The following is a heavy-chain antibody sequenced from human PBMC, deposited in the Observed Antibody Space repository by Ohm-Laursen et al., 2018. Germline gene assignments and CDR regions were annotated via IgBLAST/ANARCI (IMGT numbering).Heavy chain of an antibody. J-gene: IGHJ4*02. D-gene: IGHD5-12*01. CDR3: ARGLVVNSGYDWGWDY. Sequence: SQTLSLTCAVSGGSISGHYWTWIRQPAGKGLDWIGRIYSRGNTDYNPSLKSRVTISLDTSKNQFPLKLNSVTAADTAVYYCARGLVVNSGYDWGWDYWGQGALVTVSS. V-gene: IGHV4-4*07. CDR1: GGSISGHY. CDR2: IYSRGNT.